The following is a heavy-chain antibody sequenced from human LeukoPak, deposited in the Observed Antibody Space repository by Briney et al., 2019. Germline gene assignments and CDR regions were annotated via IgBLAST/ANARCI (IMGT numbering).Heavy chain of an antibody. CDR1: GFIFSSYN. D-gene: IGHD3-22*01. J-gene: IGHJ3*02. V-gene: IGHV3-21*01. CDR3: AGYASSGRRDALDI. CDR2: ITSSSSHT. Sequence: GGSLRLSCSASGFIFSSYNMNWVRQAPGQALEWVSSITSSSSHTFYADSVRGRYTILRDNAQNSLYLQMNSLRAEDTAVYYCAGYASSGRRDALDIWGQGTMVTVSS.